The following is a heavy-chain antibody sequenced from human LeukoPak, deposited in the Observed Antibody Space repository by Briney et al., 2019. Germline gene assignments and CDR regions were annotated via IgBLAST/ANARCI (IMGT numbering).Heavy chain of an antibody. J-gene: IGHJ4*02. D-gene: IGHD6-13*01. CDR1: GFTFSSYA. V-gene: IGHV3-30*04. CDR2: IPYDGSNK. Sequence: GGSLRLSCAASGFTFSSYAMHWVRQAPGKGLEWVAVIPYDGSNKYYADSVKGRFTISRDNSKNTLYLQMNSLRAEDTAVYYCARDGPAAACFDYWGQGTLVTVSS. CDR3: ARDGPAAACFDY.